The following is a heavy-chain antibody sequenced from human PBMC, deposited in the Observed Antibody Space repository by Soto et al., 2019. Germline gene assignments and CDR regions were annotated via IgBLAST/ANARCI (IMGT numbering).Heavy chain of an antibody. Sequence: PGGSLRLSCTTSGFTFENYAINWVRQAPGKGLEWVGLIRNQTYGGTPEYAASIKGRFTISRDDSNDIASLQMNRLYTEDSAVYYCTRAESPYTASFSDYWGQGTLVTVSS. CDR2: IRNQTYGGTP. CDR1: GFTFENYA. V-gene: IGHV3-49*04. J-gene: IGHJ4*02. CDR3: TRAESPYTASFSDY. D-gene: IGHD3-3*01.